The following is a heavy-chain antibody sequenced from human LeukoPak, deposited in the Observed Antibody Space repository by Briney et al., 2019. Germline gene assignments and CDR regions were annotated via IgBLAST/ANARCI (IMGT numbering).Heavy chain of an antibody. J-gene: IGHJ5*02. D-gene: IGHD1-26*01. CDR1: GGSISSYY. CDR2: IYYSGST. Sequence: PSETLSLTCTVSGGSISSYYWSWIRQPPGKGLEWIGYIYYSGSTNYNPSPKSRVTISVDTSKNQFSLKLSSVTAADTAVYYCAKKVGATRNWFDPWGQGTLVTVSS. V-gene: IGHV4-59*01. CDR3: AKKVGATRNWFDP.